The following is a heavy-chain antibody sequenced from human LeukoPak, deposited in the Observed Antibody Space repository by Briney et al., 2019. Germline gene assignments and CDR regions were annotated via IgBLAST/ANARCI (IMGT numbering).Heavy chain of an antibody. D-gene: IGHD5-12*01. CDR2: ISGSSSYI. Sequence: GGSLRLSCAASGFTFSSYWMSWVRQAPGKGLEWVSSISGSSSYIYYADSLKGRFTMSRDNAKNSLYLQMNSLRAEDTAVYYCARDLFAVATTDSRFDYWGQGTLVTVSS. CDR3: ARDLFAVATTDSRFDY. J-gene: IGHJ4*02. CDR1: GFTFSSYW. V-gene: IGHV3-21*01.